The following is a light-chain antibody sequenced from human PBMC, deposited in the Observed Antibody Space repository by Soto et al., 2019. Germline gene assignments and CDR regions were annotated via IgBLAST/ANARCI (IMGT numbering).Light chain of an antibody. Sequence: DIQMTQSPSTLSASVGDRVTIPCRASQSISTWLAWYQQKPGKAPKLLIYDASSLQSGVPSRFSGHGSGTDFTLTISSLQPDDFATYYCQHYNSYSEAFGQGTKVDI. CDR1: QSISTW. J-gene: IGKJ1*01. V-gene: IGKV1-5*01. CDR2: DAS. CDR3: QHYNSYSEA.